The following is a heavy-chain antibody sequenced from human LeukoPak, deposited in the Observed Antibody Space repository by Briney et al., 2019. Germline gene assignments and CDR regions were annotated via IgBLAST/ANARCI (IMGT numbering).Heavy chain of an antibody. D-gene: IGHD6-19*01. CDR1: GGSISSYY. J-gene: IGHJ4*02. Sequence: SETLSLTCTVSGGSISSYYWSWVRQPAGKGLEWIGRIYTSGSTNYNPSLKSRVTMSVDTSKNQFSLKLSSVTAADTAVYYCARAGQQWSPLRGTSLDYWGQGTLVTVSS. CDR2: IYTSGST. V-gene: IGHV4-4*07. CDR3: ARAGQQWSPLRGTSLDY.